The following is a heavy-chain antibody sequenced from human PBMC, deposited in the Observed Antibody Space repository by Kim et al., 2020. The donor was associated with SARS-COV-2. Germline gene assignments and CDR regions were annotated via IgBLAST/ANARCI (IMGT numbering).Heavy chain of an antibody. CDR1: GYTFTGYY. V-gene: IGHV1-2*06. CDR2: INPNSGGT. J-gene: IGHJ6*02. Sequence: ASVKVSCKASGYTFTGYYMHWVRQAPGQGLEWMGRINPNSGGTNYAQKFQGRVTMTRDTSISTAYMELSRLRSDDTAVYYCARDYPSRFYYYYGMDVWGQGTTVTVSS. CDR3: ARDYPSRFYYYYGMDV.